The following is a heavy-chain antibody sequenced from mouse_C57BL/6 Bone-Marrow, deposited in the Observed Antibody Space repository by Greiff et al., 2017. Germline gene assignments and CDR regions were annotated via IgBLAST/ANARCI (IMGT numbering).Heavy chain of an antibody. CDR3: LWLQGDY. CDR1: GYTFTDYE. D-gene: IGHD2-2*01. J-gene: IGHJ2*01. Sequence: VQLVESGAELVRPGASVTLSCKASGYTFTDYEMHWVKQTPVHGLEWIGAIDPETGGTAYNQKFKGKAILTADKSSSTAYMELRSLTSEDSAVYYCLWLQGDYWGQGTTLTVSS. CDR2: IDPETGGT. V-gene: IGHV1-15*01.